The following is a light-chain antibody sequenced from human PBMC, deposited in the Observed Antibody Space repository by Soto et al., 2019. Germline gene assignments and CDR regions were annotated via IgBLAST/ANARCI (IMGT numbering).Light chain of an antibody. CDR3: QSYDSSMSALYV. V-gene: IGLV1-40*01. J-gene: IGLJ1*01. CDR1: SSNIGAGYD. Sequence: QAVVTQPPSVSGAPGQRVTISCTGSSSNIGAGYDVHWYQQLPGTAPKLLIYGNSNRPSGVPDRFSGSKSGTSASLAITGLQAEDEADYYCQSYDSSMSALYVFATGTKVAVL. CDR2: GNS.